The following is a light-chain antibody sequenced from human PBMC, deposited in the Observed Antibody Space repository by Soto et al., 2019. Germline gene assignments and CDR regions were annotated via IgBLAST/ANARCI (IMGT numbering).Light chain of an antibody. Sequence: DIQMTQSPSSLSASVGDRVTITCRASQSISSYLNWYQQKPGKAPKLLIYAASSLQSGVPSRFSGSGSGTAFTLTISSLQPEDFATYYCQQSFSTPRLTFGGGTKVDIK. CDR1: QSISSY. V-gene: IGKV1-39*01. J-gene: IGKJ4*01. CDR3: QQSFSTPRLT. CDR2: AAS.